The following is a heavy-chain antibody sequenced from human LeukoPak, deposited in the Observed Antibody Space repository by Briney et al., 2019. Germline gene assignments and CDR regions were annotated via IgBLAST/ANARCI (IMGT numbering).Heavy chain of an antibody. V-gene: IGHV1-46*01. D-gene: IGHD1-26*01. J-gene: IGHJ4*02. Sequence: ASVKLSCKASGYTVTSYYMHWLRQAPGPGLEGMGISKLSGGCTSYAQKFPGRVTMTSDTSTSTVYMELSSLRSEDTAVYYCARQKVGATFREPFDYWGQGTLVTVSS. CDR1: GYTVTSYY. CDR3: ARQKVGATFREPFDY. CDR2: SKLSGGCT.